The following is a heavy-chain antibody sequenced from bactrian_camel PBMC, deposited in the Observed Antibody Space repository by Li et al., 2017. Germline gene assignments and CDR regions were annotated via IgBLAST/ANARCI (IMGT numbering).Heavy chain of an antibody. CDR2: IWNSDGAT. J-gene: IGHJ6*01. CDR1: GSTDSRYC. CDR3: AADRALDDDCYVGSLYTDFAY. Sequence: HVQLVESGGGSVQAGGSLRLSCAAAGSTDSRYCMGWFRQAPGKEREGIASIWNSDGATRYAESVKGRFTISKDNGKNTLYLQMYSLKPEDTAMYYCAADRALDDDCYVGSLYTDFAYWGQGTQVTVSS. V-gene: IGHV3S1*01. D-gene: IGHD3*01.